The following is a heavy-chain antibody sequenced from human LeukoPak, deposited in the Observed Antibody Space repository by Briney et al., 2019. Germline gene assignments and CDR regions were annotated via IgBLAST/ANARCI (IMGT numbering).Heavy chain of an antibody. V-gene: IGHV3-49*04. CDR2: IRSKAYGGTT. Sequence: GGSLRLSCTASGFTFGDYAMSWVRQAPGKGLEWVGFIRSKAYGGTTEYAASVKGRFTISRDDSKSIAYLQMNSLKTEDTAVYYCTRGPIDFWSGNYYFDYWGQGTLVTVSS. J-gene: IGHJ4*02. D-gene: IGHD3-3*01. CDR3: TRGPIDFWSGNYYFDY. CDR1: GFTFGDYA.